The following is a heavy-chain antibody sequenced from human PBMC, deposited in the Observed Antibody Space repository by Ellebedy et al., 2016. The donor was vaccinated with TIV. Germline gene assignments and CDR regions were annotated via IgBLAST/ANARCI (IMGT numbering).Heavy chain of an antibody. CDR3: AKNPKLLLNWFDP. Sequence: GGSLRLXXAASGFTFSSYGMHWVRQAPGKGLEWVAVISYNGSNKYYADSVKGRFTISRDNSKNTLYLQMNSLRAEDTAVYYCAKNPKLLLNWFDPWGQGTLVTVSS. V-gene: IGHV3-30*18. D-gene: IGHD3-16*01. CDR1: GFTFSSYG. CDR2: ISYNGSNK. J-gene: IGHJ5*02.